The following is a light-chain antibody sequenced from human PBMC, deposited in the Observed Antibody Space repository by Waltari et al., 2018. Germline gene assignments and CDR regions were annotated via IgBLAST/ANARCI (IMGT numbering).Light chain of an antibody. CDR1: SSDVGGYNY. CDR2: DVS. V-gene: IGLV2-14*03. J-gene: IGLJ1*01. Sequence: QSALTQPASVSGSPGQSITISCTRTSSDVGGYNYVSWYQQHPGKAPKLMIYDVSHRPSGVSNRFSGSKSGNTASLTISGLRAEDEADYYCSSYTSSSTRVFGTGTKVTVL. CDR3: SSYTSSSTRV.